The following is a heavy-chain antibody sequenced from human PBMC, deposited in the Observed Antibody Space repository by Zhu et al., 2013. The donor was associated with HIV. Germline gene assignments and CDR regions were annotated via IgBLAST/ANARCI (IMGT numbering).Heavy chain of an antibody. CDR3: ASSAAGFDY. V-gene: IGHV1-69*06. Sequence: QVQLVQSGAEVKKPGASVKVSCKASGGTFSTYTLNWVRQAPGQGLEWMGGVIPIFGTTNYAQKFQGRVTITADKSTSTAYMELSSLRSEDTAVYYCASSAAGFDYWGQGTLVTVSS. J-gene: IGHJ4*02. CDR2: VIPIFGTT. D-gene: IGHD3-10*01. CDR1: GGTFSTYT.